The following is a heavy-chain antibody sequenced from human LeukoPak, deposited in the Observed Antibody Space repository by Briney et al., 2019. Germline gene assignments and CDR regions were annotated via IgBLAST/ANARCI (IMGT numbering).Heavy chain of an antibody. J-gene: IGHJ4*02. CDR2: TNGDGNDI. CDR1: GFTLSNSW. V-gene: IGHV3-74*01. Sequence: GGSLRLSCAVSGFTLSNSWMHWVRQAPGKGLVWVARTNGDGNDISYADSVKGRFTISRDSAENTLYLQMNSLRVEDTALYYCARPYSGSYLIDYWGQGTLVTVSS. CDR3: ARPYSGSYLIDY. D-gene: IGHD1-26*01.